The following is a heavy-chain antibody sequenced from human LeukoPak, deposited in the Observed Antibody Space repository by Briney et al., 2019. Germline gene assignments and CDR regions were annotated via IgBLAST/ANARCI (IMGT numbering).Heavy chain of an antibody. V-gene: IGHV4-59*01. Sequence: TLSLTCTVSGDSITSYYWSWIRQPPGKGLEWIGYTYYTGSTNYNPSLKSRVTISVDTSKSQFSLKLNSVTAADTAVYYCARDLRSVAGTYYYYGMDVWGQGTTVTVSS. CDR3: ARDLRSVAGTYYYYGMDV. CDR1: GDSITSYY. J-gene: IGHJ6*02. CDR2: TYYTGST. D-gene: IGHD6-19*01.